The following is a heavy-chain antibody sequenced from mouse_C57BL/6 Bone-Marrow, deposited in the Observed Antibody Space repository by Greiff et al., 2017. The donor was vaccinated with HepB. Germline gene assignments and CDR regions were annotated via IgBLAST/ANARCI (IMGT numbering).Heavy chain of an antibody. CDR1: GFTFSDYG. CDR2: ISSGSSTI. J-gene: IGHJ1*03. Sequence: EVKLVESGGGLVKPGGSLKLSCAASGFTFSDYGMHWVRQAPEKGLEWVAYISSGSSTIYYADTVKGRFTISRDNAKNTLFLQMTSLRSEDTAMYYCARLSTVVAHWYFDVWGTGTRSPSPQ. D-gene: IGHD1-1*01. V-gene: IGHV5-17*01. CDR3: ARLSTVVAHWYFDV.